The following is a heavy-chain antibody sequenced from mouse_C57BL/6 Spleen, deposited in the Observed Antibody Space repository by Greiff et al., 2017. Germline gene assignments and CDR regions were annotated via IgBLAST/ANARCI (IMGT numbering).Heavy chain of an antibody. CDR3: ARWSYFDY. Sequence: VQLQQSGPELVKPGASVKISCKASGYAFSRSWMNWVKQRPGKGLEWIGRIYPGDGDTNYNGKFKGKATLTADKSSSTAYMQLSSLTSEDSAVYFCARWSYFDYWGQGTTLTVSS. V-gene: IGHV1-82*01. J-gene: IGHJ2*01. CDR1: GYAFSRSW. CDR2: IYPGDGDT.